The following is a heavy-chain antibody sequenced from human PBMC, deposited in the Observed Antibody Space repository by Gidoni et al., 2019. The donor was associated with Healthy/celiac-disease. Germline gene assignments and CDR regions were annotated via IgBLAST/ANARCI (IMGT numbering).Heavy chain of an antibody. J-gene: IGHJ4*02. Sequence: QVQLVQSGAEVQKPGSSVKVSCKASGGPFRSYAISWVRQAPGQGLEWMGGIIPIFGTANYAQKFQGRVTITADESTSTAYMELSSLRSEDTAVYYCARDLRYDYGDYPGGHFDYWGQGTLVTVSS. CDR2: IIPIFGTA. D-gene: IGHD4-17*01. CDR1: GGPFRSYA. V-gene: IGHV1-69*01. CDR3: ARDLRYDYGDYPGGHFDY.